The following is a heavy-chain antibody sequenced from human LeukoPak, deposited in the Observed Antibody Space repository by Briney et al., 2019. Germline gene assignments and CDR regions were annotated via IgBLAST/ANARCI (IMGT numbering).Heavy chain of an antibody. V-gene: IGHV4-59*08. J-gene: IGHJ5*02. CDR3: ARRTYDYERGGYYYGRGWFDP. D-gene: IGHD3-22*01. CDR1: GVSTSSDY. Sequence: SETLSLTCNASGVSTSSDYWTWIRQTPGKGLEWIGHKYYGGDSNYNPSLRSRATISVDTSKNQVSLKLSAVTAADTAVYYCARRTYDYERGGYYYGRGWFDPWGQGTLVTVSS. CDR2: KYYGGDS.